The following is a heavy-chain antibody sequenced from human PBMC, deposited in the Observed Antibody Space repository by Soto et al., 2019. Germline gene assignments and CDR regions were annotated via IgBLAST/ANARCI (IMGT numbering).Heavy chain of an antibody. Sequence: EVQLVESGGGLVQPGGSLRLSCAGSGFTFSTYWMSWVRQAPGKGLEWVANIKEDGSEKYYVDSVKGRFTISRDNAMNSLYLQMNSLSAEDTAIHYCARGGCSSGRCDTPVEYYGLDVWGQGTTVTVSS. V-gene: IGHV3-7*05. CDR2: IKEDGSEK. J-gene: IGHJ6*02. D-gene: IGHD2-15*01. CDR1: GFTFSTYW. CDR3: ARGGCSSGRCDTPVEYYGLDV.